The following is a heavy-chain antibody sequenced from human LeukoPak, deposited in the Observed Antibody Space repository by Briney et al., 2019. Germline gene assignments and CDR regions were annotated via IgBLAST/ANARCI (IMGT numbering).Heavy chain of an antibody. V-gene: IGHV1-2*06. CDR3: AREMELYGSGSYIDY. CDR1: GYTFTSYA. D-gene: IGHD3-10*01. CDR2: INPTGGST. J-gene: IGHJ4*02. Sequence: ASVKVSCKASGYTFTSYAMNWVRQAPGQGLEWMGLINPTGGSTGYAQKFQGRVTMTRDTSISTAYMELSRLRSDDTAVYYCAREMELYGSGSYIDYWGQGTLVTVSS.